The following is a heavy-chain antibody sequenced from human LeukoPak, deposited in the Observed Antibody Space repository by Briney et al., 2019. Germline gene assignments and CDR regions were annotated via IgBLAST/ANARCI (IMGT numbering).Heavy chain of an antibody. CDR1: GFTFSSYD. D-gene: IGHD5-12*01. CDR3: AKDPYRASSGLVDY. CDR2: ISGSGGTT. V-gene: IGHV3-23*01. J-gene: IGHJ4*02. Sequence: PGGSLRLSCAASGFTFSSYDMSWVRQAPGKGLEGVSYISGSGGTTYYADSVKGRFTISRDNSKNTLYLQMNSLRAEDTAVYYCAKDPYRASSGLVDYWGQGTLVTVSS.